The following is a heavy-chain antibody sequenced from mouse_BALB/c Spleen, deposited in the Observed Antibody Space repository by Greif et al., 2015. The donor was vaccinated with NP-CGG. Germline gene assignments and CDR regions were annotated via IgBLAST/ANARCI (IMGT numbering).Heavy chain of an antibody. Sequence: PGASVKMSCKASGYTFTSYWMQWVKQRPGQGLEWIGEIDPSDSYTNYNQKIKGKATLTVDTSSSTAYMQLSSLTSEDSAVYYCATFITTDWFAYWGQGTLVTVSA. CDR2: IDPSDSYT. D-gene: IGHD1-1*01. J-gene: IGHJ3*01. CDR3: ATFITTDWFAY. V-gene: IGHV1-50*01. CDR1: GYTFTSYW.